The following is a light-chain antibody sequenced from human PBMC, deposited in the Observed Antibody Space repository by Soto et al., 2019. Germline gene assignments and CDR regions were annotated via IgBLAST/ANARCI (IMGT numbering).Light chain of an antibody. CDR3: QHYNSYSEE. CDR1: QTISSW. J-gene: IGKJ1*01. V-gene: IGKV1-5*03. Sequence: DIQITQSPSTLSGSVVDRVTITCLASQTISSWLAWYQQKPGKAPKLLIYKASTLKSGVPSRFSGSGSGTEFTLTISSLQPDDFATYYCQHYNSYSEEFGQGTKVDIK. CDR2: KAS.